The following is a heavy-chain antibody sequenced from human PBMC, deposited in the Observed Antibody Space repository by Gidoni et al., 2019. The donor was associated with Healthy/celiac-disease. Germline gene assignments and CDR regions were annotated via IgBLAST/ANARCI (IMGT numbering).Heavy chain of an antibody. D-gene: IGHD2-2*01. Sequence: QLQLQESGPGLVKPSEPLSLTCTVSGGSISSSSYYWGWIRQPPGKGLEWIGSIYYSGSTYYNPSLKSRVTISVDTSKNQFSLKLSSVTAADTAVYYCARPLPAAPLGAFDIWGQGTMVTVSS. J-gene: IGHJ3*02. CDR1: GGSISSSSYY. CDR2: IYYSGST. V-gene: IGHV4-39*01. CDR3: ARPLPAAPLGAFDI.